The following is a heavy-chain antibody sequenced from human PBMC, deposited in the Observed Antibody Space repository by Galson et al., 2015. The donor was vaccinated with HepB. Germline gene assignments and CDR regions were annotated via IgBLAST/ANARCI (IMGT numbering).Heavy chain of an antibody. CDR1: GFTFNRNA. D-gene: IGHD6-13*01. CDR2: LSYDGNKK. Sequence: SLRLSCAASGFTFNRNAMHWARQAPGKRLEWVAVLSYDGNKKYYADSVKGRFTISRDNSKNTLYLQVNSLRVEDTAVYYCAKDRAGMNYYSYYGMDVWGQGTTVTVSS. J-gene: IGHJ6*02. V-gene: IGHV3-30*04. CDR3: AKDRAGMNYYSYYGMDV.